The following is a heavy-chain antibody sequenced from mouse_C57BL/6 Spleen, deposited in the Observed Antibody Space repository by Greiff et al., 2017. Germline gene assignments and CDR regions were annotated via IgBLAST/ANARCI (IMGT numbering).Heavy chain of an antibody. CDR1: GFTFSSYA. CDR2: ISDGGSYT. D-gene: IGHD2-3*01. V-gene: IGHV5-4*01. CDR3: ARYGDGYYYAMDY. Sequence: EVHLVESGGGLVKPGGSLKISCEASGFTFSSYAMSWVRQTPEKRLEWVATISDGGSYTCYPDNVKGRFTLTRDNAKNNLYLQMSHLKSEDSAMYYCARYGDGYYYAMDYWGQGTSVTVSS. J-gene: IGHJ4*01.